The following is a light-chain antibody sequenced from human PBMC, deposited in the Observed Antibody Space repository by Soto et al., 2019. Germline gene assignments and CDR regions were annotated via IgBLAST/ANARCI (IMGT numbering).Light chain of an antibody. CDR1: QTVAYSY. Sequence: EVVLTQSPGTLSLSPGEGATLSCRASQTVAYSYLAWYRQKPGQTPKLLIYGASSRATGIPDRFSGSGSGTKFTLTISRLEPEDFAVYYCQQYGSSPYTCGQGTKLEIK. CDR3: QQYGSSPYT. CDR2: GAS. V-gene: IGKV3-20*01. J-gene: IGKJ2*01.